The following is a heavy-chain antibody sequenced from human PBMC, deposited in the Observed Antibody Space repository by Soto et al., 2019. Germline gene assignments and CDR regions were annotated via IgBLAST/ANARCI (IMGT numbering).Heavy chain of an antibody. J-gene: IGHJ5*02. CDR2: INAGNGNT. CDR1: GYTFTSYA. D-gene: IGHD6-6*01. Sequence: VASVKGSCKASGYTFTSYAMHWVRQAPGQRLEWMGWINAGNGNTKYSQKFQGRVTITRDTSASTAYMELSSLRSEDTAVYYCARAAARSEQNWFDPWGQGTLVTVSS. CDR3: ARAAARSEQNWFDP. V-gene: IGHV1-3*01.